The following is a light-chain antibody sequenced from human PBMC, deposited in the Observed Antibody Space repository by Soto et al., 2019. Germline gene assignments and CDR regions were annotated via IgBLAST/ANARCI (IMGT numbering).Light chain of an antibody. V-gene: IGKV1-39*01. J-gene: IGKJ5*01. CDR1: QTITSS. CDR3: QQTYSVQIT. Sequence: DIQMTQSPSSLSASVGDRVTITCRASQTITSSLNWYQQRPGKAPNLLIYNSNSLQSGVPPRFSGSGSGTDFILTISSRQPEDFATDYCQQTYSVQITFGQGTRL. CDR2: NSN.